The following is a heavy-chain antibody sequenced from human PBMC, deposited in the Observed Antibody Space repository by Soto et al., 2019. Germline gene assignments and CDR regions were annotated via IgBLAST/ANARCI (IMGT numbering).Heavy chain of an antibody. D-gene: IGHD6-19*01. CDR2: INHSGST. CDR3: ARGIVQQWLHWEISP. V-gene: IGHV4-34*01. CDR1: GGSFSGYY. Sequence: PSETPSLTCAVYGGSFSGYYWSWIRQPPGKGLGWIGEINHSGSTNYNPSLKSRVTISVDTSKNQFSLKLSSVTAADTAVYYCARGIVQQWLHWEISPWGQGTLVTVSS. J-gene: IGHJ5*02.